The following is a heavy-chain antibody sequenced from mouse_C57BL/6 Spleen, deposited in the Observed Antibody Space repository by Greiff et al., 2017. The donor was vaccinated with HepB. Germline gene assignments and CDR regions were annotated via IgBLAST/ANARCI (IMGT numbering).Heavy chain of an antibody. CDR1: GYTFTDYY. CDR3: ARSFITAVVALYAMDY. D-gene: IGHD1-1*01. J-gene: IGHJ4*01. CDR2: INPNNGGT. V-gene: IGHV1-26*01. Sequence: EVQLQQSGPELVKPGASVKISCKASGYTFTDYYMNWVKQSHGKSLEWIGDINPNNGGTSYNQKFKGKATLTVDKSSSTAYMELRSLTSEDSAVYYCARSFITAVVALYAMDYWGQGTSVTVSS.